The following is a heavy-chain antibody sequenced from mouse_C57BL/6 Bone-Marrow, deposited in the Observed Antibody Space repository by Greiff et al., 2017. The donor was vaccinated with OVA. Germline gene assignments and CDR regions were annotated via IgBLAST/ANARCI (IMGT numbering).Heavy chain of an antibody. V-gene: IGHV5-17*01. Sequence: EVQGVESGGGLVKPGGSLKLSCAASGFTFSDYGMHWVRQAPEKGLEWVAYISSGSSTIYYADTVKGRFTISRDNAKNTLFLQMTSLRSEDTAMYYCARPGSGPFGYWGQGTTLTVAS. CDR3: ARPGSGPFGY. D-gene: IGHD3-2*02. CDR1: GFTFSDYG. CDR2: ISSGSSTI. J-gene: IGHJ2*01.